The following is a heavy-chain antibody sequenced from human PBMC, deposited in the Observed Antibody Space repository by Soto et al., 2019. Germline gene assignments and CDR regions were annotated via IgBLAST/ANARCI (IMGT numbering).Heavy chain of an antibody. CDR2: IIPLFGTA. CDR1: GGTFSSYA. D-gene: IGHD3-22*01. CDR3: AGRLDYYDSSGSIDY. V-gene: IGHV1-69*06. Sequence: QVQLVQSGAEVKKPGSSVKVSCKASGGTFSSYAISWVRQAPGQGLEWMGGIIPLFGTANYAQKFQGRVTITADKSTSTDYMELRRLTSEDTAVYYCAGRLDYYDSSGSIDYWGQGTLVTVSS. J-gene: IGHJ4*02.